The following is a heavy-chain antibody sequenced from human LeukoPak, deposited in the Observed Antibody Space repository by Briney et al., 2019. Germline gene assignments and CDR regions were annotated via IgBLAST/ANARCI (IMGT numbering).Heavy chain of an antibody. D-gene: IGHD6-19*01. J-gene: IGHJ4*02. CDR1: GYTFTSDD. V-gene: IGHV1-8*01. Sequence: ASVKVSCKASGYTFTSDDINWVRQATGQGLEWMGWMNPNSGNTGCAQKFQGRVTMTRNTSISTAYMELSSLRSEDTAVYYCARGSKGGSSGWYLNPFDYWGQGTLVTVSS. CDR3: ARGSKGGSSGWYLNPFDY. CDR2: MNPNSGNT.